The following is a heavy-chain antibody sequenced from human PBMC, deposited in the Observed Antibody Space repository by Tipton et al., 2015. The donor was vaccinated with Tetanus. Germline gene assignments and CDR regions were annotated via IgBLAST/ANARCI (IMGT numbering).Heavy chain of an antibody. CDR3: ARDSSFGGVVVSDAFDF. CDR2: IYSGGST. Sequence: SLRLSCAASGLTVSSSYMSWVRQSPGKGLEWVSVIYSGGSTYYADSVKGRFTISRDNSKNTLYLQLNSLRAEDTAVYYCARDSSFGGVVVSDAFDFWGQGTMVTVSS. J-gene: IGHJ3*01. CDR1: GLTVSSSY. V-gene: IGHV3-53*01. D-gene: IGHD3-16*02.